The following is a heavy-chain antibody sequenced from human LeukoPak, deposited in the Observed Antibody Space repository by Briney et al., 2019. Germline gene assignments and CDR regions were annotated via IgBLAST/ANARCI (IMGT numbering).Heavy chain of an antibody. V-gene: IGHV3-30*01. CDR1: GFTFSSYA. CDR3: ARAMTELLFSPFDY. J-gene: IGHJ4*02. CDR2: ISYDGSNK. D-gene: IGHD1-26*01. Sequence: GGSLRLSCAASGFTFSSYAMHWVRQAPGKGLEWVAVISYDGSNKYYADSVKGRFTISRDNSKNTLYLQMNSLRAEDTAVYYFARAMTELLFSPFDYWGQGTLVTVSS.